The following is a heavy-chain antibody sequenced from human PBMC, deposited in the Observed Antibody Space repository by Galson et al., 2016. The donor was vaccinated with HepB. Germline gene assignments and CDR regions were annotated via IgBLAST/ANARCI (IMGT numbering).Heavy chain of an antibody. Sequence: SLRLSCAASGFTFNTYAVHWVRQAPGKGLEWVAVISYDGSNKFYGDSVKGRFTISRDNSKNMLYLQMNDVRTEDTVVYFCARGRVSGFNTYWYFDLWGHGTLVTVSS. CDR3: ARGRVSGFNTYWYFDL. CDR2: ISYDGSNK. V-gene: IGHV3-30-3*01. J-gene: IGHJ2*01. CDR1: GFTFNTYA. D-gene: IGHD6-25*01.